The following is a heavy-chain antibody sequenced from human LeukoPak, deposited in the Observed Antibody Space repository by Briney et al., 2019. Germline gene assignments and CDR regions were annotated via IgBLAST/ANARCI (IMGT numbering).Heavy chain of an antibody. D-gene: IGHD6-13*01. V-gene: IGHV4-38-2*02. CDR2: IYNSGST. CDR1: GYSISSGYF. J-gene: IGHJ5*02. Sequence: SDTLSLTRTVSGYSISSGYFWGWIRQPPGKGLEWIGTIYNSGSTYYNASLESRVTISVDTSKNQFSLKLSSVTAADTAVYYYARAYSSSWYFNWFDPWGQGTLVTVSP. CDR3: ARAYSSSWYFNWFDP.